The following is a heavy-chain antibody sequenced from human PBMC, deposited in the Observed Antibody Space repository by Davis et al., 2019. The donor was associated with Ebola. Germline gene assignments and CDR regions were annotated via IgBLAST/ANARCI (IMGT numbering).Heavy chain of an antibody. V-gene: IGHV5-51*01. J-gene: IGHJ4*02. CDR2: IYPGDSHT. Sequence: GESLKISCKTSGYYFTDYWIGWVRQMPGKGLEWMGIIYPGDSHTRYSPSFQGQVTISADKSISTAYLQWSSLKASDTAMYYCARQIMVTTSDHFDYWGQGTLVTVSS. CDR3: ARQIMVTTSDHFDY. D-gene: IGHD2-21*02. CDR1: GYYFTDYW.